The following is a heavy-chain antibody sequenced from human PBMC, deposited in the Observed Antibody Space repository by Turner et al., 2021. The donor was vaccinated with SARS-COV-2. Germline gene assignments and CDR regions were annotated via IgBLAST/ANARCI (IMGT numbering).Heavy chain of an antibody. V-gene: IGHV1-69*04. CDR2: IIPILDIT. Sequence: EVKKPGSSVQVSCKPSGGTFSSYAISWVRQAPGQGLEWMGRIIPILDITNYAQKFQGRVTITADKSTSTAYFELRAEDGIRAIGETGVQACALPICCIRLIDYWGQGTLVTVSS. CDR3: VQACALPICCIRLIDY. D-gene: IGHD1-1*01. CDR1: GGTFSSYA. J-gene: IGHJ4*02.